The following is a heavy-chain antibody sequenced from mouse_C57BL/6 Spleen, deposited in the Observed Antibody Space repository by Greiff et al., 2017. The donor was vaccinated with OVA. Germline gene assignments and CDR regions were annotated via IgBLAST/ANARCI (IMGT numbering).Heavy chain of an antibody. V-gene: IGHV1-4*01. CDR1: GYTFTSYT. D-gene: IGHD5-5*01. CDR3: ARDAYLYYFDY. CDR2: INPSSGYT. J-gene: IGHJ2*01. Sequence: VKLQESGAELARPGASVKMSCKASGYTFTSYTMHWVKQRPGQGLEWIGYINPSSGYTKYNQKFKDKATLTADKSSSTAYMQLSSLTSEDSAVYYCARDAYLYYFDYWGQGTTLTVSS.